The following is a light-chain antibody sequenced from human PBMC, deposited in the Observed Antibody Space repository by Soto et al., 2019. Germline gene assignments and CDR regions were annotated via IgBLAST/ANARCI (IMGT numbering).Light chain of an antibody. CDR3: QQLYRYPIT. CDR1: QGISSY. Sequence: DIQLTQSPSFLSASVGDRVTITCRASQGISSYLAWYQQKPGKAPKLLIYAASTLQSGVPSRFSGGFSGTEFTLTISSLQPEDFATYYCQQLYRYPITFGQGTRLEIK. CDR2: AAS. J-gene: IGKJ5*01. V-gene: IGKV1-9*01.